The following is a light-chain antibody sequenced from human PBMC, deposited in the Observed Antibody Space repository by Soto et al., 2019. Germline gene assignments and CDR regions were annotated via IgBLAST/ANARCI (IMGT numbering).Light chain of an antibody. CDR1: SSDVGAYNF. Sequence: QSALTQPASVSGSPGQSITISCTGTSSDVGAYNFVSWYQQHPGKAPKLMIYEVSNRPSGVPDRFSGPKSGNTASLTVSGLQAEDEADYYCSSFAGSNNYVVFGGGTKLTVL. CDR3: SSFAGSNNYVV. J-gene: IGLJ2*01. CDR2: EVS. V-gene: IGLV2-8*01.